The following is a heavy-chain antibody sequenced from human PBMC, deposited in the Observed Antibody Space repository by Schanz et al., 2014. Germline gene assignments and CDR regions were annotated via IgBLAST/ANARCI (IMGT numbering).Heavy chain of an antibody. CDR3: ARGGYSSGWYDRDIAHFDY. D-gene: IGHD6-19*01. Sequence: GPEVKEPGASVKVSCEASRYTFNTYGINWVRQAPGQGLEWMGWISAYNGNTNYAQKLQGRVTMTTDTSTSTVYMELSSLRSEDTAVYYCARGGYSSGWYDRDIAHFDYWGQGTLVTVSS. V-gene: IGHV1-18*01. CDR1: RYTFNTYG. CDR2: ISAYNGNT. J-gene: IGHJ4*02.